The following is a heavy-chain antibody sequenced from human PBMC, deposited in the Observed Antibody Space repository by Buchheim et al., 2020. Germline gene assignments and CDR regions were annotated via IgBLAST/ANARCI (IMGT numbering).Heavy chain of an antibody. CDR2: ISSSGSTI. Sequence: EVQLVESGGGLVQPGGSLRLSCAASGFTFSSYEMNWVRQAPGKGLEWVSYISSSGSTIYYADSVKGRFTISRDNAKNSLYLQMNSLIAEDTAVYYCARGSDSSGGYHYYGMDVWGQGTT. CDR1: GFTFSSYE. D-gene: IGHD6-19*01. CDR3: ARGSDSSGGYHYYGMDV. V-gene: IGHV3-48*03. J-gene: IGHJ6*02.